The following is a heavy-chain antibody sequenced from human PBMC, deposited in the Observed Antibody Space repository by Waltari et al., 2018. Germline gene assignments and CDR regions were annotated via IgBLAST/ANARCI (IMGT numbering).Heavy chain of an antibody. CDR1: GGTFSSYA. CDR3: ARGGIAAADSYYYYYYMDV. V-gene: IGHV1-69*12. J-gene: IGHJ6*03. Sequence: QVQLVQSGAEVKKPGSSVKVSCKASGGTFSSYAISWVRQAPGQGLEWMGGIIPIFGTANYAQKFQGRVTITADESTSTAYMELSSLRSEDTAVYYCARGGIAAADSYYYYYYMDVWGKGTTVTISS. CDR2: IIPIFGTA. D-gene: IGHD6-13*01.